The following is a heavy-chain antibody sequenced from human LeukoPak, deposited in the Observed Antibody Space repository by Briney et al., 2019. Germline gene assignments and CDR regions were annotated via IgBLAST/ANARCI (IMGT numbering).Heavy chain of an antibody. J-gene: IGHJ4*02. Sequence: PGESLKISCKGSGYNFTSYWIAWVRQLPGKGLEYMGIIYPGDSDTRYSPSFQGQVTISADKSITTAYLQWSSLKASDTAMYYCARAPIVPAAISCYFDNWGQGTLVTVSS. CDR1: GYNFTSYW. CDR2: IYPGDSDT. V-gene: IGHV5-51*01. CDR3: ARAPIVPAAISCYFDN. D-gene: IGHD2-2*01.